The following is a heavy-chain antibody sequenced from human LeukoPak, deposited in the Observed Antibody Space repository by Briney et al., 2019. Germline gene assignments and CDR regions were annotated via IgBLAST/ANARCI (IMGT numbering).Heavy chain of an antibody. CDR3: ARHHKTTSDY. J-gene: IGHJ4*02. V-gene: IGHV4-4*02. CDR2: IYHSGST. D-gene: IGHD4-11*01. CDR1: GGSISSSNW. Sequence: PSETLSLTCAVSGGSISSSNWWSWVRQPPGKGLEWIGEIYHSGSTNYNPSLKSRVTISVDTSKNQFSLKLSSVTAADTAVYYCARHHKTTSDYWGQGTLVTVSS.